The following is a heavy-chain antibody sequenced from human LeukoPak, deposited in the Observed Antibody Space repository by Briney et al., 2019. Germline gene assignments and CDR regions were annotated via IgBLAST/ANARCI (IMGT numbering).Heavy chain of an antibody. CDR3: ALAAAGLNYFDP. CDR1: GYTFTGYY. D-gene: IGHD6-13*01. V-gene: IGHV1-2*02. Sequence: ASVKVSCKASGYTFTGYYMHWVRQAPGQGLEWMGWINPNSGSTNYAQKFQGRVTMTRDTSISTAYMDLSRLRSDDMAVYYCALAAAGLNYFDPWGQGTLVAVSS. J-gene: IGHJ5*02. CDR2: INPNSGST.